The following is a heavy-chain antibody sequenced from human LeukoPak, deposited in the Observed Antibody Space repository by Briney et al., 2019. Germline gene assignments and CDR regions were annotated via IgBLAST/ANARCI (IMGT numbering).Heavy chain of an antibody. D-gene: IGHD4-23*01. V-gene: IGHV4-59*01. CDR1: GASISNYF. CDR2: IYHSRTT. J-gene: IGHJ5*02. CDR3: ARPRDYGGWFDP. Sequence: SETLSLTCPVSGASISNYFWSWIRQPPGKGLDWIGYIYHSRTTGYNPSLKGRVTISVDTSKNQLSLTLSSVTAADTAVYYCARPRDYGGWFDPWGQGTLVTVSS.